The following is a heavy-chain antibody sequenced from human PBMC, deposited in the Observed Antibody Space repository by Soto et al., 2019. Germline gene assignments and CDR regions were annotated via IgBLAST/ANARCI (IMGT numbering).Heavy chain of an antibody. J-gene: IGHJ4*02. CDR1: GGSISSYY. CDR2: IYYSGST. Sequence: SETLSLTCTVSGGSISSYYWSWIRQPPGKGLEWIGYIYYSGSTNYNPSLKSRVTISADTSKNQFSLKLSSVTAADTAVYYCARGGTVAGLTYYFDYWGQGTLVTVSS. D-gene: IGHD6-19*01. CDR3: ARGGTVAGLTYYFDY. V-gene: IGHV4-59*01.